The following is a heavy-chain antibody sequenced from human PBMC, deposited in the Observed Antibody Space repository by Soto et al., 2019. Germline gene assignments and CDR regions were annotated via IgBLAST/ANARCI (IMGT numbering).Heavy chain of an antibody. D-gene: IGHD3-10*01. Sequence: SRASGYAFTSNSMQWVRQAPGQGLEWMGIINPNADTTTYAQKFQGRVTMTRDTSTSTVYMELTSLRSEDTAVYYCASRGSGSNSDFWGQGTLVTVSS. CDR3: ASRGSGSNSDF. CDR1: GYAFTSNS. V-gene: IGHV1-46*03. CDR2: INPNADTT. J-gene: IGHJ4*02.